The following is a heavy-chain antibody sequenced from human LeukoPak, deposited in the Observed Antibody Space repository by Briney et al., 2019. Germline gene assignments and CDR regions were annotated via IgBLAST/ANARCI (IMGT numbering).Heavy chain of an antibody. J-gene: IGHJ4*02. CDR3: ARDPQLLWFGEYFGHFDY. Sequence: GGSLRLSCVASGFTLSTYAMHWVRQAPGKGLEWVAVISYDGSNKYYADSVKGRFTISRDNSKNTLYLQMNSLRVEDTAVYYCARDPQLLWFGEYFGHFDYWGQGTLVTVSS. V-gene: IGHV3-30-3*01. D-gene: IGHD3-10*01. CDR2: ISYDGSNK. CDR1: GFTLSTYA.